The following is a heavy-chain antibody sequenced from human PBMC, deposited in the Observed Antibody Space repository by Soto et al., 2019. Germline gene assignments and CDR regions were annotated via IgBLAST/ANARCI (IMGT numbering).Heavy chain of an antibody. Sequence: ASVKVSCKASGYTFTGYYIYWVRQAPGQGLESMGLMNPNTGDANYAQKFQDRITMTRDTSISTGYMELSALRSDDTAVYFCARGGNRYSTTASGVGGFDFWGQGTLVTVSS. CDR2: MNPNTGDA. V-gene: IGHV1-2*02. D-gene: IGHD2-8*01. CDR1: GYTFTGYY. CDR3: ARGGNRYSTTASGVGGFDF. J-gene: IGHJ4*02.